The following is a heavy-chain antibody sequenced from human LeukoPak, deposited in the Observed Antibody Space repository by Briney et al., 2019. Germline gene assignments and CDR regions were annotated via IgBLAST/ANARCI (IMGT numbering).Heavy chain of an antibody. J-gene: IGHJ6*04. Sequence: GGSLRLSCAASGFTFSSYWMSWVRRAPGKGLEWVANIKQDGSEKYYVDSVKGRFTISRDNAKNSLYLQMNSLRAEDTAVYYCAREGGIVDRYGMDVWGKGTTVTVSS. D-gene: IGHD1-26*01. CDR3: AREGGIVDRYGMDV. CDR1: GFTFSSYW. V-gene: IGHV3-7*03. CDR2: IKQDGSEK.